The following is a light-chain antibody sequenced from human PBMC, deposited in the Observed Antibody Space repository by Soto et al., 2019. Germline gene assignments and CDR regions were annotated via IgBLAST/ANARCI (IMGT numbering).Light chain of an antibody. CDR3: QSYDSTLGARYV. CDR2: EGS. CDR1: SSDIGSYKF. Sequence: QSALTQPASVSGSPGQSITISCTGTSSDIGSYKFVSWYQQHPGKAPKVMIYEGSKRPSGVSNRFSGSKSGTSASLAITGLQAEDEGDYYCQSYDSTLGARYVFGTGTKLTVL. V-gene: IGLV2-14*02. J-gene: IGLJ1*01.